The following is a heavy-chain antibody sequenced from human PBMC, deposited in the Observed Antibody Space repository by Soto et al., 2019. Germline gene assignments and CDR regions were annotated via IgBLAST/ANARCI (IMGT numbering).Heavy chain of an antibody. CDR1: GFSLTTSGVG. J-gene: IGHJ4*02. D-gene: IGHD3-3*01. V-gene: IGHV2-5*02. CDR2: LYWDDDK. Sequence: QITLNESGPTLVKPTQPLTLTCTFSGFSLTTSGVGVGWIRQSPGKAPEWLALLYWDDDKRYSPSLTSRLTITKDTSKSQVVLTMASLDPADTATYYCAHRVLRTVFGLVTTTAIYFDFWGQGTPVAVSS. CDR3: AHRVLRTVFGLVTTTAIYFDF.